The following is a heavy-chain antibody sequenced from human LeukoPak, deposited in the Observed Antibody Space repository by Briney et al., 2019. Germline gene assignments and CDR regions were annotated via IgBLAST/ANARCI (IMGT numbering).Heavy chain of an antibody. Sequence: GGSLRLSCAASGFAFSKYGMYWVRQAPGKGLEWVAYIRYDGDTKYYADSVKDRFTISRDNAKNTLYLQMNSLRTEDTAVYYCAKAIPVVAPAVHDYWGQGSLVTVSA. CDR1: GFAFSKYG. CDR2: IRYDGDTK. J-gene: IGHJ4*02. V-gene: IGHV3-30*02. CDR3: AKAIPVVAPAVHDY. D-gene: IGHD2-15*01.